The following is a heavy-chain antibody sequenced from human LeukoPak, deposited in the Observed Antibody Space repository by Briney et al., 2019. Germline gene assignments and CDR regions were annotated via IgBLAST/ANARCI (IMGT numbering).Heavy chain of an antibody. J-gene: IGHJ4*02. D-gene: IGHD3-16*01. Sequence: GGSLRLSCAASGLTFSSYAMSWVRQAPGKGLEWVSAISGSGGSTYYADSVKGRFTISRDNSKNTLYLQMNSLRAEDTAVYYCAKGYYDYVWGSYYFDYWGQGTLVTVSS. CDR2: ISGSGGST. CDR3: AKGYYDYVWGSYYFDY. CDR1: GLTFSSYA. V-gene: IGHV3-23*01.